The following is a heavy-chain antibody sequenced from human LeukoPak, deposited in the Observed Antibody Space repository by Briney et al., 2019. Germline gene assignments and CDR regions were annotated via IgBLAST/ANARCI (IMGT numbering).Heavy chain of an antibody. V-gene: IGHV3-21*06. Sequence: GGSLTLSCGVSGFTFNSYSMNWVRQAPGKGLEWVASIIGSGSEMFYADSLKGRFTISRDNSENSLYLQMNSLRVEDTAVYYCAKVQSDIVGAMFFAFDVWGHGTMVSVSS. CDR3: AKVQSDIVGAMFFAFDV. CDR2: IIGSGSEM. D-gene: IGHD1-26*01. J-gene: IGHJ3*01. CDR1: GFTFNSYS.